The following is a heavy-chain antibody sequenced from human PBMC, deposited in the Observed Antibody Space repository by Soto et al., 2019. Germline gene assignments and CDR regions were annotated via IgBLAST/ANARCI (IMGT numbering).Heavy chain of an antibody. V-gene: IGHV1-2*02. CDR3: ARDEIMITFGGVIAIDAYYYYYGMDV. Sequence: ASVKVSCKASGYTFTGYYMHWVRQAPGQGLEWMGWINPNSGGTNYAQKFQGRVTMTRDTSISTAYMELSRLRSDDTAVYYSARDEIMITFGGVIAIDAYYYYYGMDVWGQGTTVTVSS. CDR1: GYTFTGYY. D-gene: IGHD3-16*02. CDR2: INPNSGGT. J-gene: IGHJ6*02.